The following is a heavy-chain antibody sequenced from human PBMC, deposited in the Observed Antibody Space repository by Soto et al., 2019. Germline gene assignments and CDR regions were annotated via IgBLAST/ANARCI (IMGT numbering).Heavy chain of an antibody. V-gene: IGHV4-59*08. J-gene: IGHJ4*02. D-gene: IGHD2-15*01. CDR2: IYHSGST. CDR1: GDSISSYY. Sequence: QVQLQESGPGLVKPSETLSLTCTVSGDSISSYYWSWIRQPPGKGLEWIGNIYHSGSTNYSPSLKSRVTISVDTSKIQFSLKLTSVTAADTAVHSCARHYCRGGSCYLDYWGQGTLVTVSS. CDR3: ARHYCRGGSCYLDY.